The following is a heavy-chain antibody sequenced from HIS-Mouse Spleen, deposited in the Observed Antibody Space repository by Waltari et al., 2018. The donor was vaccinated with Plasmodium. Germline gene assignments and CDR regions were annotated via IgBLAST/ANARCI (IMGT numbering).Heavy chain of an antibody. J-gene: IGHJ4*02. Sequence: QLQLQESGPGLVKPSETLSLTCTVSGGSISPSSYSWGWIRQPPGKGLEWIGSIYYSGSTYYNPSLKSRVTISVDTSKNQFSLKLSSVTAADTAVYYCARDRITGTSYFDYWGQGTLVTVSS. V-gene: IGHV4-39*07. D-gene: IGHD1-7*01. CDR3: ARDRITGTSYFDY. CDR2: IYYSGST. CDR1: GGSISPSSYS.